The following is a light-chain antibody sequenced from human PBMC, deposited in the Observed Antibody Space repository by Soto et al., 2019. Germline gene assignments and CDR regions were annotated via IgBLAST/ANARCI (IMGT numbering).Light chain of an antibody. V-gene: IGKV3-15*01. Sequence: IVMTQSPATLSVSPGERVTLSCRASQNIRRSLAWYQQKLGQPPRLLIYISFTRATGVAARFSGSGSGTDFTLTISSLQVEDFAVYFCKQYENWPPVTFGGGTKVEFK. CDR1: QNIRRS. CDR3: KQYENWPPVT. CDR2: ISF. J-gene: IGKJ4*01.